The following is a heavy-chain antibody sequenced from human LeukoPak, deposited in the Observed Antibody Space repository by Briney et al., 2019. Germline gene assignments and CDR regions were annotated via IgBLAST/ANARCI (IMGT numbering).Heavy chain of an antibody. J-gene: IGHJ3*02. CDR2: INHSGGT. Sequence: SETLSLTCAVYGGSFSGYYWNWIRQPPGKGLEWIGEINHSGGTNYNPSLKSRVTLSVDTSKNQFSLKLSSVTAADTAVYYCARGASNIVVLPAANLIAHAFDIWGQGTMVTVSS. CDR3: ARGASNIVVLPAANLIAHAFDI. CDR1: GGSFSGYY. V-gene: IGHV4-34*01. D-gene: IGHD2-2*01.